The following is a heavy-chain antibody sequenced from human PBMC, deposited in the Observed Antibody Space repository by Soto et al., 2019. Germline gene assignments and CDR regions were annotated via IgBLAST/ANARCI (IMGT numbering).Heavy chain of an antibody. V-gene: IGHV1-69*01. J-gene: IGHJ6*02. CDR1: GGTFSSYA. CDR3: ARDYPATMVRGVIPYYYYCMDV. D-gene: IGHD3-10*01. CDR2: ISPIFGTA. Sequence: QVQLVQSGAEVKKPGSSVKVSCKASGGTFSSYAISWVRQAPGQGREWMGGISPIFGTANYAQKFQGRVTITADESTSTAYMELSSLRSEDTAVYYCARDYPATMVRGVIPYYYYCMDVWGQGTTVTVS.